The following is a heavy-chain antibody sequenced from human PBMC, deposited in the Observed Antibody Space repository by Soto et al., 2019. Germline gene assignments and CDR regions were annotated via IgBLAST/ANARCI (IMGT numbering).Heavy chain of an antibody. CDR3: AKVGYDFWSGYYGLDY. D-gene: IGHD3-3*01. J-gene: IGHJ4*02. V-gene: IGHV3-23*01. CDR1: GFTFSSYA. CDR2: ISGSGGST. Sequence: GGSLRLSCAASGFTFSSYAMSWVHQAPGKGLEWVSAISGSGGSTYYADSVKGRFTISRDNSKNTLYLQMNSLRAEDTAVYYCAKVGYDFWSGYYGLDYWGQGTLVTVSS.